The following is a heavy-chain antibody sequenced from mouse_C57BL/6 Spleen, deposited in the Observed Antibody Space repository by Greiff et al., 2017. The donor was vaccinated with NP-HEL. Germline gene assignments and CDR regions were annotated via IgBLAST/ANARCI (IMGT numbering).Heavy chain of an antibody. V-gene: IGHV1-18*01. CDR3: ALYYYGSSSYWYFDV. D-gene: IGHD1-1*01. CDR2: INPNNGGT. CDR1: GYTFTDYN. Sequence: VQLKQSGPELVKPGASVKIPCKASGYTFTDYNMDWVKQSHGKSLEWIGDINPNNGGTIYNQKFKGKATLTVDKSSSTAYMELRSLTSEDTAVYYCALYYYGSSSYWYFDVWGTGTTVTVSS. J-gene: IGHJ1*03.